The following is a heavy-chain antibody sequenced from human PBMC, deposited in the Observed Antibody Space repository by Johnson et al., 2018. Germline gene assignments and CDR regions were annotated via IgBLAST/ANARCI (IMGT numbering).Heavy chain of an antibody. CDR3: AGGYSGNGYFNYLDD. Sequence: QVQLVQSVAEVKKPGASVRVSCKASGYTLSSYDINWVRQATGQGLEWMGWMNPNSGTPEYTQKFQGRVTMTRNTSIGIAYMELSSLGSDDTAVYFCAGGYSGNGYFNYLDDWGKGTPVTVSS. D-gene: IGHD5-12*01. V-gene: IGHV1-8*01. CDR1: GYTLSSYD. CDR2: MNPNSGTP. J-gene: IGHJ6*03.